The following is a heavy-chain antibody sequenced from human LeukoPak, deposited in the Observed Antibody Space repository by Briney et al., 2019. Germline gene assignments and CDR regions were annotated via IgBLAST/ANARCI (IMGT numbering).Heavy chain of an antibody. D-gene: IGHD4-11*01. CDR1: GGSFSGYY. CDR2: INHSGST. J-gene: IGHJ4*02. CDR3: ARGGDYSNYVRY. Sequence: SETLSLTCAVYGGSFSGYYWSWIRQPPGKGLEWIGEINHSGSTNYNPSLKSRVTISVDTPKNQFSLKLSSVTAADTAVYYCARGGDYSNYVRYWGQGTLVTVSS. V-gene: IGHV4-34*01.